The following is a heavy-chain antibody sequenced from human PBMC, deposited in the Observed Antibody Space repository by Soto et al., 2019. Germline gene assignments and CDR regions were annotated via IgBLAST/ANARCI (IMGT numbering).Heavy chain of an antibody. J-gene: IGHJ6*03. Sequence: ASAEASCKASGYTFTSYYMHWVRQAPGQGLEWMGIINPSGGSTSYAQKFQGRVTMTRDTSTSTVYMELSSLRSEDTAVYYCASHSTSPYYYYMDFRGKRTTVTVSS. CDR1: GYTFTSYY. V-gene: IGHV1-46*03. CDR3: ASHSTSPYYYYMDF. D-gene: IGHD2-2*01. CDR2: INPSGGST.